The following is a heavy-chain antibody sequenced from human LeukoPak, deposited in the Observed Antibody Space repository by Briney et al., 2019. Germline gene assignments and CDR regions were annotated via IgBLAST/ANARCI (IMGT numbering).Heavy chain of an antibody. CDR2: IYHSGST. CDR3: ARLYSSSWFEGFDY. Sequence: PSETLSLTCTVSGYSISSGYYWGWIRQPPGKGLEWIGSIYHSGSTYYNPSLKSRVTISVDTSKNQFSLNLSSVTAADTAVYYCARLYSSSWFEGFDYWGQGTLVTVSS. J-gene: IGHJ4*02. CDR1: GYSISSGYY. D-gene: IGHD6-13*01. V-gene: IGHV4-38-2*02.